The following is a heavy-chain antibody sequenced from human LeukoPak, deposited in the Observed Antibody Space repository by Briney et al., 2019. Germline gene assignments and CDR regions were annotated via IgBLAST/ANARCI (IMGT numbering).Heavy chain of an antibody. V-gene: IGHV4-61*02. CDR3: ASTYYYDSSGYLDY. Sequence: SETLSLTCTVSGGSISSSSYYWSWIRQPAGKGLEWIGRIYTSGSTNYNPSLKSRVTMSVDTSKNQFSLKLSSVTAADTAVYYCASTYYYDSSGYLDYWGQGTLVTVSS. D-gene: IGHD3-22*01. CDR2: IYTSGST. J-gene: IGHJ4*02. CDR1: GGSISSSSYY.